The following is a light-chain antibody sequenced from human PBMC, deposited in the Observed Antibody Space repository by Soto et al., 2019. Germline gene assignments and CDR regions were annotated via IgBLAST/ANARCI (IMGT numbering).Light chain of an antibody. CDR3: QQRSNWPRGTLT. Sequence: EIVLTQSPATLSLSPGERATLSCRASQSVSSYLAWYQQKPGRAPRLLIYDASNRATGIPARFSGSGSGTDFTLTISSLEPEDFAVYYCQQRSNWPRGTLTFGGGTKVEIK. CDR2: DAS. J-gene: IGKJ4*01. CDR1: QSVSSY. V-gene: IGKV3-11*01.